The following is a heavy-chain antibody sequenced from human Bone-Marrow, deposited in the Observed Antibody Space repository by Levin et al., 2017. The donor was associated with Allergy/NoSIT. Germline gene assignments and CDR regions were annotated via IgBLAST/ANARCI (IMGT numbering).Heavy chain of an antibody. Sequence: GGSLRLSCAASGFNFYAYWMTWVRQAPGKGLEWVANIKQDGREKFYVDSVKGRFTVSRDNAKNSLHLEMNSLRVEDTAVYYCAREFVLVPAAISYYYGLDVWGQGTTVSVSS. D-gene: IGHD2-2*02. V-gene: IGHV3-7*01. CDR1: GFNFYAYW. CDR2: IKQDGREK. J-gene: IGHJ6*02. CDR3: AREFVLVPAAISYYYGLDV.